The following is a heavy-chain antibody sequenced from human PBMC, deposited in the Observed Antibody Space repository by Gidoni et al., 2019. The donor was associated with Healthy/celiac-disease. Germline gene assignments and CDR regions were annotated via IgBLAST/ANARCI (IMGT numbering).Heavy chain of an antibody. CDR3: ARSYSSSSASNWFDP. J-gene: IGHJ5*02. D-gene: IGHD6-6*01. Sequence: QLQLQESGPGLVKPSETLSLTCTVSGGAISSSSYYWGWIRQPPGKGLEWIGSIYYSGSTSYTPSLKSRVTISVDTSKNQFSLKLSSVPAADTAVYYCARSYSSSSASNWFDPWGQGTLVTVSS. CDR2: IYYSGST. CDR1: GGAISSSSYY. V-gene: IGHV4-39*01.